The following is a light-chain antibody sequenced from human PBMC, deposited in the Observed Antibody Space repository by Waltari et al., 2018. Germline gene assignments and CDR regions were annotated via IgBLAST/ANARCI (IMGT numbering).Light chain of an antibody. CDR3: CSYAGSSTV. V-gene: IGLV2-23*02. Sequence: QSALPQPASVSGSPGQSITISCTGTSNNVGGYNYVSWYQQHPGKAPKLMIYDVSKRPSGVSNRFSGSKSGNTASLTISGLQAEDEADYYCCSYAGSSTVFGTGTKVTVL. J-gene: IGLJ1*01. CDR1: SNNVGGYNY. CDR2: DVS.